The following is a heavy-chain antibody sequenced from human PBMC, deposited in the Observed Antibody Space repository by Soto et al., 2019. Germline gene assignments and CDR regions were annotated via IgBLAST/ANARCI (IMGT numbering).Heavy chain of an antibody. CDR3: ARDVGGSPFDY. J-gene: IGHJ4*02. Sequence: QVQLVESGGGVVQPGRSLRLSCAASGFTFSSSGMHWVRQAPGKGLEWMAVIWSDGSNKNYADFVKGRFTISRDNSKNSLYLQMNRLRVEDTVVYYCARDVGGSPFDYWCQGSLFSVSS. V-gene: IGHV3-33*01. CDR1: GFTFSSSG. D-gene: IGHD1-26*01. CDR2: IWSDGSNK.